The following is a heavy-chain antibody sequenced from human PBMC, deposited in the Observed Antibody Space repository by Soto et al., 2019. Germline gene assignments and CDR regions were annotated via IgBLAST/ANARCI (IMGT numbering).Heavy chain of an antibody. CDR2: IHARGST. CDR3: ARGPYCGGDCFFAS. V-gene: IGHV4-4*07. CDR1: GGSVSDNF. Sequence: PSETLSLTCTVFGGSVSDNFWSWVRQPAGKGPEYIGRIHARGSTNYNPSLKSRVTMSVDTSHNQFSLRLSSVTVADTAVYYCARGPYCGGDCFFASWGQGALVTVSS. D-gene: IGHD2-21*02. J-gene: IGHJ5*01.